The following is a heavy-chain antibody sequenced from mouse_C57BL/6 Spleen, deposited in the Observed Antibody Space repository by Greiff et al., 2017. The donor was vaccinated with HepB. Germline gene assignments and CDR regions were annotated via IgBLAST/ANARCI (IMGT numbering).Heavy chain of an antibody. CDR2: ISGGGGNT. D-gene: IGHD2-4*01. J-gene: IGHJ3*01. V-gene: IGHV5-9*01. Sequence: DVMLVESGGGLVKPGGSLKLSCAASGFTFSSYTMSWVRQTPEKRLEWVATISGGGGNTYYPDSVKGRFTISRDNAKNTLYLQMSSLRSEDTALYYCARHVYYDYSFAYWGQGTLVTVSA. CDR1: GFTFSSYT. CDR3: ARHVYYDYSFAY.